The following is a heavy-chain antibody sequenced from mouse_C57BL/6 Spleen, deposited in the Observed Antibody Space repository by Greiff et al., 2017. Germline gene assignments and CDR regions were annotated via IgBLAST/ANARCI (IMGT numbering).Heavy chain of an antibody. V-gene: IGHV5-17*01. D-gene: IGHD4-1*01. CDR2: ISRGSSTI. CDR3: ARNWDYWYFDV. Sequence: EVNLVESGGGLVKPGGSLKLSCAASGFTFSDYGMHWVRQAPEKGLEWVAYISRGSSTIYYAATVKGRFTISRDNAKNTLFLQMTSLRSEDTAVYYCARNWDYWYFDVWGTGTTVTVSS. J-gene: IGHJ1*03. CDR1: GFTFSDYG.